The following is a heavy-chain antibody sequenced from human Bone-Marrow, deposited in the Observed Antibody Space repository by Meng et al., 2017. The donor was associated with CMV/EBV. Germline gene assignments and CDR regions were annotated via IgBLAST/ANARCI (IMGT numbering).Heavy chain of an antibody. D-gene: IGHD1-7*01. CDR3: ARANWNYVGGGGY. J-gene: IGHJ4*02. CDR1: GGTFSSYA. Sequence: SVKVSCKASGGTFSSYAISWVRQAPGQGLEWMGGIIPIFGTANYAQKFQGRVTITTDESTSTAYMELRSLRSDDTAVYYCARANWNYVGGGGYWGQGTLVTVSS. CDR2: IIPIFGTA. V-gene: IGHV1-69*05.